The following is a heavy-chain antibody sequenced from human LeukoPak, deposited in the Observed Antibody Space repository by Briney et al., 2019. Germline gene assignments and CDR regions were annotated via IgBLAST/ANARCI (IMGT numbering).Heavy chain of an antibody. CDR3: AKDRWLVRNYFDY. CDR2: IRYDGSNK. V-gene: IGHV3-30*02. D-gene: IGHD6-19*01. Sequence: GGSLRLSCAASGFTFSSYGMHWVRQAPGKGLEWVAFIRYDGSNKYYADSVKGRFTISRDNSKNTLYLQMNSLRAEDTAVYYCAKDRWLVRNYFDYWGQGTLVTVSS. J-gene: IGHJ4*02. CDR1: GFTFSSYG.